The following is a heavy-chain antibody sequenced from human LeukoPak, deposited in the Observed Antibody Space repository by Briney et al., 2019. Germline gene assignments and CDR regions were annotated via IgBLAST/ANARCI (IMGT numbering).Heavy chain of an antibody. V-gene: IGHV1-8*01. J-gene: IGHJ3*01. CDR2: MNPNSGNR. CDR3: ARPLGNYYDSSGYS. D-gene: IGHD3-22*01. CDR1: GYTFTSFQ. Sequence: GASVKVSCKVSGYTFTSFQINWVRQASGQGFEWMGWMNPNSGNRGYAQKFQGRVTMTRNTSINTAYMELSSLRSEDTAVYYCARPLGNYYDSSGYSWGQGTMVTVSS.